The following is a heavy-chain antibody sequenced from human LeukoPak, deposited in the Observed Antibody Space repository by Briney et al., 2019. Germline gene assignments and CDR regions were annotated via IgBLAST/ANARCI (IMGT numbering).Heavy chain of an antibody. J-gene: IGHJ4*02. Sequence: GGSLRLSCAASGFTFSSYAMSWVRQAPGKGLEWVSVIYSGGTTYYADSVKGRFTISRDNSKNMLYLQMSGLRAEDTAVYYCARDGIDITGTWVVYWGQGTLVTVSS. V-gene: IGHV3-66*02. D-gene: IGHD1-7*01. CDR1: GFTFSSYA. CDR2: IYSGGTT. CDR3: ARDGIDITGTWVVY.